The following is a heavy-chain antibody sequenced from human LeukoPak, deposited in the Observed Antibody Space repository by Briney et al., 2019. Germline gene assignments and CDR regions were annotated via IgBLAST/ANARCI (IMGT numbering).Heavy chain of an antibody. J-gene: IGHJ6*03. D-gene: IGHD3-3*01. Sequence: PGGSLRLSCAASGFTFSNAWMSWVRQAPGKGLEWVGRIKSKTDGGTTDYAAPVKGRFTISRDDSKNTLYLQMNSLKTEDTAVYYCTPGPQYYDFWSGYYRGPYYMDVWGKGTTVTVSS. CDR2: IKSKTDGGTT. CDR1: GFTFSNAW. V-gene: IGHV3-15*01. CDR3: TPGPQYYDFWSGYYRGPYYMDV.